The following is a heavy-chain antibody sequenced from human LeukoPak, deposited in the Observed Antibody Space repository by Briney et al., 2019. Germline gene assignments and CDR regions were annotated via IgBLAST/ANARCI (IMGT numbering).Heavy chain of an antibody. CDR3: ARDIVEMATIRVFDY. D-gene: IGHD5-24*01. CDR2: ISSGGSTI. J-gene: IGHJ4*02. CDR1: GFTFSSYE. V-gene: IGHV3-48*03. Sequence: PGGSLRLSCAASGFTFSSYEMNWVRQAPGKGLEWVSYISSGGSTIYYADSVKGRFTISRDNAKNSLYLQMNSLRAEDTAVYYCARDIVEMATIRVFDYWGQGTLVTVSS.